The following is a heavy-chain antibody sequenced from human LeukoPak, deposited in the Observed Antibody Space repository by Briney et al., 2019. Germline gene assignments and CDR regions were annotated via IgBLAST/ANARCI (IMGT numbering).Heavy chain of an antibody. V-gene: IGHV6-1*01. D-gene: IGHD2-8*01. Sequence: SQTLSLTCAISGDSVSSNSAVWNWIRQSPSRGLEWLGRTYYRSKWYNDYALSVKSRITINPDTSKNQFSLKLSSVTAADTAVYYCASWWGLGYCTNGVCPSHFDYWGQGTLVTVSS. CDR2: TYYRSKWYN. J-gene: IGHJ4*02. CDR3: ASWWGLGYCTNGVCPSHFDY. CDR1: GDSVSSNSAV.